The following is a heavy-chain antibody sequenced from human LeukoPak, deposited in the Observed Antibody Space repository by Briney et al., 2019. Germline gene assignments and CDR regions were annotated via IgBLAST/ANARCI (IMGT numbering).Heavy chain of an antibody. CDR3: ARRYAYYYGSGSPIPRYYYYYYMDV. V-gene: IGHV4-38-2*02. CDR1: GYSISRGYS. D-gene: IGHD3-10*01. J-gene: IGHJ6*03. CDR2: IYHSGST. Sequence: SETLSLTCTVSGYSISRGYSWGWIRQPPGKGLEWIGNIYHSGSTNYNPSLKSRVTISVDTSKNQFSLKLSSVTAADTAVYYCARRYAYYYGSGSPIPRYYYYYYMDVWGKGTTVTISS.